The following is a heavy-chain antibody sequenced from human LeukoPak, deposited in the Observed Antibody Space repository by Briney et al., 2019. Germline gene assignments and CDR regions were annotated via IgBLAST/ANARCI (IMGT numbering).Heavy chain of an antibody. D-gene: IGHD5-12*01. V-gene: IGHV3-74*01. CDR3: ARAEYSGYDFFGGAFDY. J-gene: IGHJ4*02. Sequence: GGSLRLSCAASGLTFSSYWMHWVRQAPGKGLVWVSRINSDGSSTSYADSVKGRFTISRDNGENSLFLQMNSLRAEDTAVYYCARAEYSGYDFFGGAFDYWGQGTLVTVSS. CDR1: GLTFSSYW. CDR2: INSDGSST.